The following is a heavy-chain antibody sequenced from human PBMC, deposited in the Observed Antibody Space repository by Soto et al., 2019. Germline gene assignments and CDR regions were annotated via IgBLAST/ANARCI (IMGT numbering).Heavy chain of an antibody. V-gene: IGHV4-30-2*01. CDR1: GGSISSGGYS. CDR3: ARAYDSSSWQPFDP. CDR2: IYHSGST. D-gene: IGHD6-13*01. J-gene: IGHJ5*02. Sequence: QLQLQESGSGLVKPSQTLSLTCAVSGGSISSGGYSWSWIRQPPGKGLEWIGYIYHSGSTYYNPSLKSRVTLSVDRSKNQFSLKLSSVTAADTAVYYCARAYDSSSWQPFDPWGQGTLVTVSS.